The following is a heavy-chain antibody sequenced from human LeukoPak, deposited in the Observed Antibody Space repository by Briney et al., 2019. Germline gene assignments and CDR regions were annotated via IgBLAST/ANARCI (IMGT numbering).Heavy chain of an antibody. J-gene: IGHJ3*02. D-gene: IGHD3-22*01. CDR3: AREEMMVILALDM. V-gene: IGHV1-46*01. CDR2: INPSVDTT. CDR1: GYTFTKYY. Sequence: ASVKVSCKASGYTFTKYYIHWVRQAPGQGLEWMGIINPSVDTTLYSQKFQGRVTLTRDTSTTTVYMEVTSLRSDDTAVYYCAREEMMVILALDMWGQGTMVTVSS.